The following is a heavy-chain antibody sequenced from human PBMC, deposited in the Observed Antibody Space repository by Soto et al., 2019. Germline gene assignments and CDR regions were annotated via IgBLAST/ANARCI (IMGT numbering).Heavy chain of an antibody. CDR1: GGSISRNTYS. J-gene: IGHJ4*02. D-gene: IGHD2-2*01. Sequence: QLQLQESGPGLVTPSETLSLTCTVSGGSISRNTYSWGWIRQPPGKGLEWIGSIDYSGNTYYNLSLKGRVTLSVDTSKNQFSLKLSSVTATDTAVYYCARQKIGGHCLNTPCYVADYWGQGTLVTVSS. CDR2: IDYSGNT. V-gene: IGHV4-39*01. CDR3: ARQKIGGHCLNTPCYVADY.